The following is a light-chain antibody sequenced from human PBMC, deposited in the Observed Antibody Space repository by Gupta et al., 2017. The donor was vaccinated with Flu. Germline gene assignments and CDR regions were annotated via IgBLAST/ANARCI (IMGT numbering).Light chain of an antibody. Sequence: PSSLSASVGDRVTIACRASQSISIYLNWYQQKPGKAPNLLIYNASSVQNGVPSKFSGGGSGTDFALSISSLQPEDFATYYCQQKYSTSWTFGQGTKVEIK. J-gene: IGKJ1*01. V-gene: IGKV1-39*01. CDR1: QSISIY. CDR3: QQKYSTSWT. CDR2: NAS.